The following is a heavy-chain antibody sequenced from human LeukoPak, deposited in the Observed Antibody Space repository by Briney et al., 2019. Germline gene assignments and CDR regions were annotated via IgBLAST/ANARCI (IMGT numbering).Heavy chain of an antibody. Sequence: GGSLILSCAASGFSFSSYSMNWVRPAPGRGLGWISYISSGSRTIFSADSVKGRFTIFRDNAKNSLYLLMNSLRADDTAVYYCARESITGDQDFDYWGQGTLITVSS. CDR2: ISSGSRTI. J-gene: IGHJ4*02. D-gene: IGHD7-27*01. CDR1: GFSFSSYS. V-gene: IGHV3-48*01. CDR3: ARESITGDQDFDY.